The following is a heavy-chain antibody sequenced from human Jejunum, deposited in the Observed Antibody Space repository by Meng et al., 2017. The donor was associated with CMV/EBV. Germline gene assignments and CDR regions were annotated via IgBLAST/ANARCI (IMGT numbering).Heavy chain of an antibody. CDR1: GFSLSTSGVG. CDR3: AHRHRLRDFDY. V-gene: IGHV2-5*02. CDR2: IYWDDDK. D-gene: IGHD4-17*01. J-gene: IGHJ4*02. Sequence: QIPLKGSGPYLVKPTQTLKLACTFSGFSLSTSGVGVGLISQPPGKALEWLALIYWDDDKRYSPSLKNRLTITKDTSKNQVVLTLTNIDPVDTATYYCAHRHRLRDFDYWGQGTLVTVSS.